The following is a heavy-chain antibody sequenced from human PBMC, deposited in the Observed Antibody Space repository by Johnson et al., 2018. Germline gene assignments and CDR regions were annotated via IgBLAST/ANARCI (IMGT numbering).Heavy chain of an antibody. V-gene: IGHV4-61*02. CDR2: IYTSGST. J-gene: IGHJ6*03. CDR3: ARGNSGHDFSDYYYYYMDV. D-gene: IGHD5-12*01. CDR1: GGSISSGSYY. Sequence: QVQLQESGPGLVKPSESLSLTCTVSGGSISSGSYYWSWIRQPAGKGLEWIGRIYTSGSTNYNPSLKSRLTISVDTSRNQFSLRLNSVTAADTAVYYCARGNSGHDFSDYYYYYMDVWGKGSTVTVSS.